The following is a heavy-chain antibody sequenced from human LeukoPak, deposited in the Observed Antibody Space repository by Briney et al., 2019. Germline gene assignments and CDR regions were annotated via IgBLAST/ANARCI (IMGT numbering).Heavy chain of an antibody. J-gene: IGHJ4*02. CDR3: ASVYYYDSSGYPL. CDR2: IIPIFGTA. Sequence: SVKVSCKASGGTFSSYAISWVRQAPGQGLEWMGGIIPIFGTASYAQKFQGRVTITADKSATTAYMELSSLRSEDTAVYYCASVYYYDSSGYPLWGQGTLVTVSS. V-gene: IGHV1-69*06. CDR1: GGTFSSYA. D-gene: IGHD3-22*01.